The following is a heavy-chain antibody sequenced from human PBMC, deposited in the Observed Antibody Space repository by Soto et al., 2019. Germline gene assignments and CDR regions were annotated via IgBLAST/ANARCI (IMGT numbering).Heavy chain of an antibody. CDR2: RYSTGTT. V-gene: IGHV4-38-2*02. CDR3: VARATVVNSPWFDP. CDR1: GYSINSGYI. Sequence: PSETLSLTCTVSGYSINSGYIWGWVRRPPGQGLEWIGSRYSTGTTYYSPSLRRRVKMSVDTSKNQLSLVLRSVTAADTAVYYCVARATVVNSPWFDPWGQGTQVTASS. J-gene: IGHJ5*02. D-gene: IGHD1-1*01.